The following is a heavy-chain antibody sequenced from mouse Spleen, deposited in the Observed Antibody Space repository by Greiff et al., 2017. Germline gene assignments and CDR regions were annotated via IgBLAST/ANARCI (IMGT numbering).Heavy chain of an antibody. CDR2: INPGSGGT. V-gene: IGHV1-54*01. CDR1: GYAFTNYL. Sequence: VQLQQSGAELVRPGTSVKVSCKASGYAFTNYLIEWVKQRPGQGLEWIGVINPGSGGTNYNEKFKGKATLTADKSSSTAYMQLSSLTSEDSAVYFCAKSISWFAYWGQGTLVTVSA. CDR3: AKSISWFAY. D-gene: IGHD1-3*01. J-gene: IGHJ3*01.